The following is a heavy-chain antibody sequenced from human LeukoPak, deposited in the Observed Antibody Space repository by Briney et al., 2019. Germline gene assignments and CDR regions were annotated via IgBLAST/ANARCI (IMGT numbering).Heavy chain of an antibody. CDR1: GYTFTSYD. V-gene: IGHV1-8*01. CDR3: ARGPRITMIVVVITPIDY. D-gene: IGHD3-22*01. CDR2: MNPNSGNT. J-gene: IGHJ4*02. Sequence: ASVKVSCKASGYTFTSYDINWVRQATGQGLEWMGWMNPNSGNTGYAQKFQGRVTMTRNTSISTAYMELSSLRSEDTAVYYCARGPRITMIVVVITPIDYWGQGTLVTVSS.